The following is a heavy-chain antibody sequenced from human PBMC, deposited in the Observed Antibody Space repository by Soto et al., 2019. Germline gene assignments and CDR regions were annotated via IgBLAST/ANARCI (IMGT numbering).Heavy chain of an antibody. J-gene: IGHJ3*01. Sequence: GESLKISCKGSGYNFNNYWIRWVRQMPGKGLEWMGRIDPSDSYVNQSPSFRGHVTISTDTSLSTVYLQWHSLNASATAIYYCTNDDYAYIFNVCRQGTMFTVSS. CDR3: TNDDYAYIFNV. V-gene: IGHV5-10-1*01. CDR2: IDPSDSYV. D-gene: IGHD5-12*01. CDR1: GYNFNNYW.